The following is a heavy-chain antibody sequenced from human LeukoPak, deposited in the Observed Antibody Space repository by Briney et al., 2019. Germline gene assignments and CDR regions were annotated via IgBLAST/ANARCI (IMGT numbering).Heavy chain of an antibody. V-gene: IGHV3-53*01. J-gene: IGHJ4*02. CDR1: GFTVSSNY. CDR2: IYSGGST. D-gene: IGHD2-15*01. CDR3: AREPVGGVVAEGYFDY. Sequence: GGSLRLSCAASGFTVSSNYMSWVRQAPGKGLEWVSGIYSGGSTYYADSVKGRFTISRDNSKNTLYLQMNSLRAEDTAVYYCAREPVGGVVAEGYFDYWGQGTLVTVSS.